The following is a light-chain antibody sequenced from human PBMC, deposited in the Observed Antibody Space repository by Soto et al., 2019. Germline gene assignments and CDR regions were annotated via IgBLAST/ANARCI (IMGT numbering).Light chain of an antibody. V-gene: IGKV1-27*01. CDR3: QTFNIVPWT. Sequence: DIQMTQAPSSLSASVGDRVTMTCRASQGISYYLAWYQQKPGKVPKLLIHGASTLQSGFPSRFSGSGSGTDFTLTISSLQTEDVATYYCQTFNIVPWTFGQGTKVEV. J-gene: IGKJ1*01. CDR2: GAS. CDR1: QGISYY.